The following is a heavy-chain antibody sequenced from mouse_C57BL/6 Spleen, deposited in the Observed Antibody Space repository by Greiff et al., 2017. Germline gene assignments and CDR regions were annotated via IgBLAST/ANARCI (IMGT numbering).Heavy chain of an antibody. J-gene: IGHJ4*01. Sequence: QVQLQQPGAELVKPGASVKLSCKASGYTFTSYWMHWVKQRPGRGLEWIGRIDPNSGGTKYNEKFKSKATLTVDQPSSTAYMQLSSLTSEDSAVYYCARQSLSSLGYAMDYWGQGTSVTVSS. V-gene: IGHV1-72*01. D-gene: IGHD6-5*01. CDR3: ARQSLSSLGYAMDY. CDR1: GYTFTSYW. CDR2: IDPNSGGT.